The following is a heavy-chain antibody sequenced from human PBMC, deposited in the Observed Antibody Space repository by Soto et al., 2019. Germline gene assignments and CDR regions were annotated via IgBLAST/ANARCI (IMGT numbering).Heavy chain of an antibody. D-gene: IGHD3-22*01. CDR1: GFTFSSYS. Sequence: GGSLRLSCAASGFTFSSYSMNWVRQAPGKGLEWVSSISSSSSYIYYADSVKGRFTISRDNAKNSLYLQMNSLRAEDTAVYYCARDLTDSSGYHDPLDYWGQGSLVIGSS. CDR3: ARDLTDSSGYHDPLDY. CDR2: ISSSSSYI. V-gene: IGHV3-21*01. J-gene: IGHJ4*02.